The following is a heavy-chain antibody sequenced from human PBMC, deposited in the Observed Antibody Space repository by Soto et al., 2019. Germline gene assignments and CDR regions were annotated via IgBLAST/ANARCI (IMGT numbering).Heavy chain of an antibody. J-gene: IGHJ4*02. Sequence: GASVKVSCKASGYTFTSYGISWVRQAPGQGLEWMGWISAYNGNTNYAQKLQGRVTMTTDTSTSTAYMELRSLRSDDTAAYYCARVGSIVVVPDFEYWGQGTLVTVSS. CDR1: GYTFTSYG. CDR2: ISAYNGNT. V-gene: IGHV1-18*01. D-gene: IGHD2-2*01. CDR3: ARVGSIVVVPDFEY.